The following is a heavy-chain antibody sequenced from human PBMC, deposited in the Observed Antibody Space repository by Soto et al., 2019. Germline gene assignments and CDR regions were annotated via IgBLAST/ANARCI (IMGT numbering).Heavy chain of an antibody. V-gene: IGHV3-9*01. Sequence: EVQLVESGGGLVQPGRSLRLSCAASGFTFDDYAMHWVRQAPGKGLEWVSGMSWNSGSIGYADSVKGRFTISRDNAKNSLYLQMNSLKAEDTALYYCAKTDDYDFWSGHADYFDYWGQGTLVTVSS. CDR2: MSWNSGSI. CDR1: GFTFDDYA. D-gene: IGHD3-3*01. J-gene: IGHJ4*02. CDR3: AKTDDYDFWSGHADYFDY.